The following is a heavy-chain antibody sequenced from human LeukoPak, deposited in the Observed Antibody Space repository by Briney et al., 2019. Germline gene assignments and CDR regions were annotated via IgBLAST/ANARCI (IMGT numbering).Heavy chain of an antibody. V-gene: IGHV3-23*01. CDR3: AKEPRWEQLHSFDI. J-gene: IGHJ3*02. Sequence: GGSLRLSCVASGFAFPTYAMMWVRQVPGKGPEWVSSIRVSDGARFYADSVKGRFTMSRDNPKNTLFLQMNSLRPEDTAVYYCAKEPRWEQLHSFDIWGQGTTVTVSS. CDR1: GFAFPTYA. CDR2: IRVSDGAR. D-gene: IGHD1/OR15-1a*01.